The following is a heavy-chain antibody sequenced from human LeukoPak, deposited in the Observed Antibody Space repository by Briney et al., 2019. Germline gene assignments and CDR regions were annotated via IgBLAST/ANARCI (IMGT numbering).Heavy chain of an antibody. CDR2: ISAYSGNT. CDR3: ARSYDSSGYYGLEDY. Sequence: GASVNVSCKASGYTFTSYGISWVRQAPGQGLEWMGWISAYSGNTNYVQKLQGRVTMTTDTSTSTAYMELRSLRSDDTAVYYCARSYDSSGYYGLEDYWGQGTLVTVSS. J-gene: IGHJ4*02. D-gene: IGHD3-22*01. CDR1: GYTFTSYG. V-gene: IGHV1-18*01.